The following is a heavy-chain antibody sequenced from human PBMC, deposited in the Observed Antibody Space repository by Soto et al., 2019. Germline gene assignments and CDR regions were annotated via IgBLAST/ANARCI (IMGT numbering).Heavy chain of an antibody. Sequence: GXSXKVSFKASGYTXSSYGIGWVRQAPGQGLEWMGWISAYNGKTNYAQKLQGRVTMTKDKSTSTAYMELRRLRSDDTDVYYCARGDNYRTYYYDSSGYYPPRYWGQGTLGTVSS. V-gene: IGHV1-18*04. J-gene: IGHJ4*02. CDR1: GYTXSSYG. CDR3: ARGDNYRTYYYDSSGYYPPRY. D-gene: IGHD3-22*01. CDR2: ISAYNGKT.